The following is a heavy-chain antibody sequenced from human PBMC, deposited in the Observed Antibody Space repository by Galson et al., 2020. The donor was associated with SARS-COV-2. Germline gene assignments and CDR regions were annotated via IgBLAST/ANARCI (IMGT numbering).Heavy chain of an antibody. Sequence: GGSLRLSCAASGFTFSSYEMNWVRQAPGKGLEWVSYISSSGSTIYYADSVKGRFTISRDNAKNSLYLQMNSLRAEDTAVYYCARDSGYDYLNQYYFDYWGQGTLVTVSS. CDR1: GFTFSSYE. D-gene: IGHD5-12*01. V-gene: IGHV3-48*03. CDR3: ARDSGYDYLNQYYFDY. CDR2: ISSSGSTI. J-gene: IGHJ4*02.